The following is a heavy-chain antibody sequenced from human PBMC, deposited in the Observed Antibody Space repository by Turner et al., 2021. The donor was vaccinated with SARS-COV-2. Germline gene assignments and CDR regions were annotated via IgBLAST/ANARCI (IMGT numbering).Heavy chain of an antibody. J-gene: IGHJ4*02. CDR2: ISSGGSTI. V-gene: IGHV3-11*01. D-gene: IGHD1-26*01. Sequence: GGGLVKPGGSLRLSCAASGFTFSDYYMSWIRQAPGKGLEWVSYISSGGSTIFYADSVKGRFTISRDNAKNSLYLRMNSLRAEDTAVYYCAGVGPSGGTIDYWGQGTLVTVSS. CDR1: GFTFSDYY. CDR3: AGVGPSGGTIDY.